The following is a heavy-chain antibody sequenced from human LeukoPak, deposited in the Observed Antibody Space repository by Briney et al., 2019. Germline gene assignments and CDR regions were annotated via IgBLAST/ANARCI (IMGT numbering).Heavy chain of an antibody. J-gene: IGHJ4*02. Sequence: ASVKVSCKASGYTFTSYAMHWVRQAPGQRLEWMGWINAGNGNTKYSQKFQGRVTITRDTSTSTAYMELSSLRSEDTAVYYCARGEYCSSTSCYVYDFWSGYYYWGQGTLVTVSS. CDR3: ARGEYCSSTSCYVYDFWSGYYY. D-gene: IGHD2-2*01. CDR2: INAGNGNT. V-gene: IGHV1-3*01. CDR1: GYTFTSYA.